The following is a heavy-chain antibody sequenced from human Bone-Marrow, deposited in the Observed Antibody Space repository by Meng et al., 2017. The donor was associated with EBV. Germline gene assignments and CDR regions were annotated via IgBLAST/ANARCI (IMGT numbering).Heavy chain of an antibody. V-gene: IGHV7-4-1*02. CDR1: GYTFTRYA. J-gene: IGHJ4*02. CDR2: FNSNTGDP. D-gene: IGHD3-9*01. Sequence: QVQLVQSGSELKKPXXXXRVXXQXXGYTFTRYAINWVRQAPGQGLEWMGWFNSNTGDPTYAQGFTGRFVFSFDTSVSTAYLQISSLKAEDTAVYYCARDMTFAYYDILTGYSSLPDYWGQGTLVTVSS. CDR3: ARDMTFAYYDILTGYSSLPDY.